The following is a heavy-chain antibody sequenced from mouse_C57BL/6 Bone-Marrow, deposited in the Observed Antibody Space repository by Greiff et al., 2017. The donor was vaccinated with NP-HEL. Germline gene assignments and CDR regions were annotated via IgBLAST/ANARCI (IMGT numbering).Heavy chain of an antibody. V-gene: IGHV1-59*01. J-gene: IGHJ2*01. CDR2: IDPSDSYT. CDR3: ARRDWSPFDY. CDR1: GYTFTSYW. D-gene: IGHD4-1*01. Sequence: VQLQQPGAELVRPGTSVKLSCKASGYTFTSYWMHWVKQRPGQGLEWIGVIDPSDSYTNYNQKFKGKATLTVDTSSSTAYMQLSSLTSADSAVYYCARRDWSPFDYWGQGTTLTVSS.